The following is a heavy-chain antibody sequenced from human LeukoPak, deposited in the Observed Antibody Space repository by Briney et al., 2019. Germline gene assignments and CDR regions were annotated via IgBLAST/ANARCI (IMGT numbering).Heavy chain of an antibody. J-gene: IGHJ4*02. CDR2: ISGSGGST. CDR3: AKDRGITMIALFDC. D-gene: IGHD3-22*01. Sequence: GGSLRLSCATSGFTFSSYAMSWVRQAPGKGLEWVSAISGSGGSTYYADSVKGRFTISRDNSKNTLYLQMNSLRAEDTAVYYCAKDRGITMIALFDCWGQGTLVTVSS. V-gene: IGHV3-23*01. CDR1: GFTFSSYA.